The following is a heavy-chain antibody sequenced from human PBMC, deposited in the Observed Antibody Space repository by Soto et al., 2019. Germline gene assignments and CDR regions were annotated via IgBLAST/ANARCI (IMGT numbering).Heavy chain of an antibody. Sequence: SETLSLTCPVAGGSLSSYYLSWIRPPPGKGLEWIGYIYYSGSTNYNPSLKSRVTISVDTSKNQLSLKLSSVTAADTAVYYCARLLYGSGSWFDPWGQGTLVTVSS. CDR1: GGSLSSYY. V-gene: IGHV4-59*08. CDR2: IYYSGST. CDR3: ARLLYGSGSWFDP. D-gene: IGHD3-10*01. J-gene: IGHJ5*02.